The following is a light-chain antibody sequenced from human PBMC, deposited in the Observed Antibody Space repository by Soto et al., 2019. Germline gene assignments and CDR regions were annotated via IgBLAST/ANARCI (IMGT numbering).Light chain of an antibody. CDR3: QQRSNWPPT. CDR1: HSFSSS. CDR2: NAS. J-gene: IGKJ4*01. Sequence: IVLTQSPATLSFSPGERATLSCRASHSFSSSLAWYQQKPGQAPRLLIYNASTRATGIPARFSGSGSGTDFTLTISSLEPEDFAVYYCQQRSNWPPTFGGGTKVEIK. V-gene: IGKV3-11*01.